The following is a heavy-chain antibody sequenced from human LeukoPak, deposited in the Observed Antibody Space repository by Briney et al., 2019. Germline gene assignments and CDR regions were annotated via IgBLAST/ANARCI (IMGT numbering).Heavy chain of an antibody. CDR1: GFTFSSYA. J-gene: IGHJ4*02. CDR3: ARAPPGYSSSWYEAFGY. Sequence: GGSLRLSCAASGFTFSSYAMHWVRQAPGKGLEWVAVISYDGSNKYYADSVKGRFTISRDNSKNTLYLQMNSLRAEDTAVYYCARAPPGYSSSWYEAFGYWGQGTLVTVSS. D-gene: IGHD6-13*01. CDR2: ISYDGSNK. V-gene: IGHV3-30*04.